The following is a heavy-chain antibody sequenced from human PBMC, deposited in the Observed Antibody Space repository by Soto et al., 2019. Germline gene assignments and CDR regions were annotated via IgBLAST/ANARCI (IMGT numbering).Heavy chain of an antibody. CDR2: VYNRGST. D-gene: IGHD6-13*01. Sequence: PSETLSLTCTVPGGSISSNYWTWIRQPPGKGLEWIGYVYNRGSTNYNPSLKSRVTISEDTPKSQFSLKVNSMTAADTDVYYCARYRREAVAGYTLDNWGQGILVTVSS. J-gene: IGHJ4*02. CDR1: GGSISSNY. V-gene: IGHV4-59*01. CDR3: ARYRREAVAGYTLDN.